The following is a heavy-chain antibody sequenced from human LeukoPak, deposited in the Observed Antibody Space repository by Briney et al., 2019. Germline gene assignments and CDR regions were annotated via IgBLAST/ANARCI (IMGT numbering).Heavy chain of an antibody. CDR2: INPNSGGT. Sequence: ASVKVSCKASGYTFTGYYMHWVRQAPGQGLEWMGWINPNSGGTNYAQKFQGRVTMTRDMSTSTVYMELSSLRSEDTAVYYCARDYGDLYGGAGWFDPWGQGTLVTVSS. CDR1: GYTFTGYY. D-gene: IGHD4-17*01. J-gene: IGHJ5*02. V-gene: IGHV1-2*02. CDR3: ARDYGDLYGGAGWFDP.